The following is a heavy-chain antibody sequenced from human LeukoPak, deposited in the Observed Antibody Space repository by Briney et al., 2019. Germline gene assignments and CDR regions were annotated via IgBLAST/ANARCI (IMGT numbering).Heavy chain of an antibody. V-gene: IGHV3-33*01. Sequence: PGGSLRLSCAASGFTFSSYGMHWVRQAPGKGLEWVAVIWYDGSNKYYADSVKGRFTISRDNSKNTLYLQMNSLRAEDTAVCYCARDTRTYYDFWSGPSYYFDYWGQGTLVTVSS. CDR1: GFTFSSYG. J-gene: IGHJ4*02. D-gene: IGHD3-3*01. CDR2: IWYDGSNK. CDR3: ARDTRTYYDFWSGPSYYFDY.